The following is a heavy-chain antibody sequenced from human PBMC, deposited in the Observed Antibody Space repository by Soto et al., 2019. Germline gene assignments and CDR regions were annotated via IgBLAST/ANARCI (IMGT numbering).Heavy chain of an antibody. CDR1: VYTFSAYA. J-gene: IGHJ4*02. D-gene: IGHD2-8*01. CDR3: VTSEWAW. V-gene: IGHV1-3*01. CDR2: INAGSGDT. Sequence: ASVKVSCTSSVYTFSAYAIHWVRQAPGQGLQWVGWINAGSGDTRYSPKFQGRLIITRDTSASTAYMELSSLRPNDTAMFYCVTSEWAWWVQGTLVTVSS.